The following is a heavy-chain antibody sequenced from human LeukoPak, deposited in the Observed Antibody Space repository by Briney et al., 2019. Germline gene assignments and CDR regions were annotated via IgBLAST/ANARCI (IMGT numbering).Heavy chain of an antibody. J-gene: IGHJ5*02. Sequence: SETLSLTCTVSGGSISSYYWSWIRQPAGKGLEWIGRIYTSGSTNYNPSLKSRVTISVDTSRNQFSLKLSSVTAADTAVYYCARERSMVRGVSWFDPWGQGTLVTVSS. CDR2: IYTSGST. CDR3: ARERSMVRGVSWFDP. D-gene: IGHD3-10*01. V-gene: IGHV4-4*07. CDR1: GGSISSYY.